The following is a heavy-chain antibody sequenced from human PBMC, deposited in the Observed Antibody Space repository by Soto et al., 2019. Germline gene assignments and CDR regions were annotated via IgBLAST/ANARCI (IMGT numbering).Heavy chain of an antibody. CDR2: INHSGST. CDR1: GGSFSGYY. V-gene: IGHV4-34*01. Sequence: QVQLQKWGAGLLKPSETLSLTCAVYGGSFSGYYWSWIRQPPGKGLEWIGEINHSGSTNYNPSLKSRVTISVDTSKNQFSQKLSSVTAADTAVYYCARGNGYSSSSHYYYYGMDVWGQGTTVTVSS. CDR3: ARGNGYSSSSHYYYYGMDV. J-gene: IGHJ6*02. D-gene: IGHD6-6*01.